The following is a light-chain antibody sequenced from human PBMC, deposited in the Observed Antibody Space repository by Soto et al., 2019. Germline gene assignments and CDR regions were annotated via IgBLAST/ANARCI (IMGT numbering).Light chain of an antibody. Sequence: QSALTQPPSASGSPGQSVTISCTGTSSDVGGYNSVSWYQQHPGKSPKLMIYEVSMRPSGVPDRFSGSKSGNTASLTVSGLLAEDEADSFCCSYAGRNTLYVFGSGTKLTVL. J-gene: IGLJ1*01. V-gene: IGLV2-8*01. CDR2: EVS. CDR3: CSYAGRNTLYV. CDR1: SSDVGGYNS.